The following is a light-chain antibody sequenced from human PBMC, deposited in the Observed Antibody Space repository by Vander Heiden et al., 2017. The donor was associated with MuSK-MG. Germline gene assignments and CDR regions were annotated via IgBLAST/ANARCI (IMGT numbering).Light chain of an antibody. Sequence: YELTQPSSVSVSPGQTARLTCSGDVLGRKYAGWFQQKPGQAPLLLIYKDSERPSGIPERFSGSSSGTTITLTISGAQVEDEAEYYCYCATDNYLGLFGGGTKLTVL. CDR3: YCATDNYLGL. CDR2: KDS. V-gene: IGLV3-27*01. J-gene: IGLJ2*01. CDR1: VLGRKY.